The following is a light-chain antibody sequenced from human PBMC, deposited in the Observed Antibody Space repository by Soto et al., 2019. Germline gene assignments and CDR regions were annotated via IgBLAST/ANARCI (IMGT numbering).Light chain of an antibody. CDR2: DVS. J-gene: IGLJ1*01. V-gene: IGLV2-11*01. Sequence: QSALTKARSVSGSPGQSVTISCTETSSDFGGYNYVSWYQQHPGKAPKVMIYDVSKRPSGGPDRFSGSKSGNTASLTISGLQAEDEADYYCCSYVGTNTSYVFGTGTKVPVL. CDR3: CSYVGTNTSYV. CDR1: SSDFGGYNY.